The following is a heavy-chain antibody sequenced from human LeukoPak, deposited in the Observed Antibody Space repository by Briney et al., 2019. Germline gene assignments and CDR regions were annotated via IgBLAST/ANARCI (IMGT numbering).Heavy chain of an antibody. CDR1: GYTFTSYG. D-gene: IGHD3-9*01. V-gene: IGHV1-2*02. J-gene: IGHJ4*02. CDR2: INPNSGGT. Sequence: GASVKVSCKASGYTFTSYGISWVRQAPGQGLEWMGWINPNSGGTNYAQKFQGRVTMTRDTSISTAYMELSRLRSDDTAVYYCARSRFGFDWLSPPGYWGQGTLVTVSS. CDR3: ARSRFGFDWLSPPGY.